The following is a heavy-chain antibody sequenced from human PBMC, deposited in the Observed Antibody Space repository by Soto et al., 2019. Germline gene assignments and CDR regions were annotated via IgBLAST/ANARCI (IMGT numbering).Heavy chain of an antibody. CDR2: ISAYNGNT. D-gene: IGHD3-10*01. V-gene: IGHV1-18*01. CDR3: AREGGKVKDYYGSGRTLDY. CDR1: GYTFTSYG. Sequence: ASVKVSCKASGYTFTSYGISWVRQAPGQGLEWMGWISAYNGNTNYAQKLQGRVTMTTDTSTSTAYMELRSLRSDDTAVYYCAREGGKVKDYYGSGRTLDYWGQGTLVTVSS. J-gene: IGHJ4*02.